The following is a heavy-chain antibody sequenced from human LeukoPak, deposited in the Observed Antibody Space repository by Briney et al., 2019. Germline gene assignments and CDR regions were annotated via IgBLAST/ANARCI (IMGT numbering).Heavy chain of an antibody. D-gene: IGHD6-13*01. CDR1: GFTFSSYA. CDR2: ISGSGGST. CDR3: AKDPFFSSSPDY. J-gene: IGHJ4*02. Sequence: HAGGSLRLSCAASGFTFSSYAMSWVRQAPGKGLEWVSGISGSGGSTFYADSVKGRFTISRDNFKNTLYLQMNSLRAEDTAVYYCAKDPFFSSSPDYWGQGTLVTVSS. V-gene: IGHV3-23*01.